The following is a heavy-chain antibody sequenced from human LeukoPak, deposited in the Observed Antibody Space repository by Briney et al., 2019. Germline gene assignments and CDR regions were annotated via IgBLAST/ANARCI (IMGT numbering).Heavy chain of an antibody. CDR2: FAYSGTT. V-gene: IGHV4-59*08. J-gene: IGHJ3*02. D-gene: IGHD6-19*01. CDR1: DGSISSHY. Sequence: SETLSLTCTVSDGSISSHYWSWIRQPPGKGREWVGHFAYSGTTSYNASLKSRVTISVDPYKNQFSLKLTSVTAADTAVYYCARPHSSGWYGVYDIWGQGTMVTVSS. CDR3: ARPHSSGWYGVYDI.